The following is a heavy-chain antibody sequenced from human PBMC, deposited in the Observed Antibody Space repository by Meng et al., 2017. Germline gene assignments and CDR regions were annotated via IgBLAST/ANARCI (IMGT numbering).Heavy chain of an antibody. V-gene: IGHV4-34*01. CDR2: INHSGST. D-gene: IGHD2-15*01. Sequence: QVQLQQWGAGLLKPSETLSLTCAVYGGSFSGYYWSWIRQPPGKGLEWIGEINHSGSTNYNPSLKSRVTISVDTSKNQSSLKLSSVTAADTAVYYCACPAKLGYCSGCSCYSFENWGQGTLVTVSS. J-gene: IGHJ4*02. CDR3: ACPAKLGYCSGCSCYSFEN. CDR1: GGSFSGYY.